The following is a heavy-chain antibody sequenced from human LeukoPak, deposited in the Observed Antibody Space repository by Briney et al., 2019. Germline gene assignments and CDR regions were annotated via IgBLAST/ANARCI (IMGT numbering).Heavy chain of an antibody. D-gene: IGHD1-26*01. J-gene: IGHJ4*02. V-gene: IGHV4-61*08. CDR3: ARVTASFGGSYFIDY. CDR2: IYYSGST. CDR1: GGSISSGDYY. Sequence: SETLSLTCTVSGGSISSGDYYWSWIRQPPGKGLEWIGYIYYSGSTNYNPSLKSRVTISVDTSKNQFSLKLSSVTAADTAVYYCARVTASFGGSYFIDYWGQGTLVTVSS.